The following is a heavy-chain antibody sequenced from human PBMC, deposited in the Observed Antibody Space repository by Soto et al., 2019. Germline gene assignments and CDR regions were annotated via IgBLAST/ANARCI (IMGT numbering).Heavy chain of an antibody. CDR3: ARDTVAGTLYYFDY. Sequence: PGGSLRLSCAASGFTFSSYGMHWVRQAPGKGLEWVAVIWYDGSNKYYADSVKGRFTISRDNSKNTLYLQMNSLRAEDTAVYYCARDTVAGTLYYFDYWGQGTLVTVSS. CDR1: GFTFSSYG. J-gene: IGHJ4*02. CDR2: IWYDGSNK. D-gene: IGHD6-19*01. V-gene: IGHV3-33*01.